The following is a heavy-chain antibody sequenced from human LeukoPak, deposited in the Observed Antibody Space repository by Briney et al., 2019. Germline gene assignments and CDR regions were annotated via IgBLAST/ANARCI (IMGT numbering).Heavy chain of an antibody. CDR3: ARGGEEDNWFDP. CDR2: INHSRST. CDR1: GGSFSGYY. V-gene: IGHV4-34*01. J-gene: IGHJ5*02. Sequence: SETLSLTCAVYGGSFSGYYWSWIRQPPGKGLEGIGEINHSRSTNYNPSLKSRVTISVDTSKNQFSLKLSSVTAADTAVYYCARGGEEDNWFDPWGQGTLVTVSS.